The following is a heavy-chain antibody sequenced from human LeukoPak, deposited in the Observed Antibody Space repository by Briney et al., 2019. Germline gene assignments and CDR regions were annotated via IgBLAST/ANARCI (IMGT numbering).Heavy chain of an antibody. J-gene: IGHJ4*02. Sequence: ASVKVSCKASGYTFTSYDINWVRQATGQGLEWMGWMNPNSGNTGYAQKFQGRVTITRNTSISTAYMELSSLRSEDTAVYYCERALRVGAKGGSRGVGYWGQGTLVTVSS. CDR2: MNPNSGNT. CDR1: GYTFTSYD. CDR3: ERALRVGAKGGSRGVGY. D-gene: IGHD1-26*01. V-gene: IGHV1-8*03.